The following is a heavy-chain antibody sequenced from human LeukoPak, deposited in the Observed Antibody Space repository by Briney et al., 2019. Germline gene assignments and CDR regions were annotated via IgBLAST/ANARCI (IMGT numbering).Heavy chain of an antibody. J-gene: IGHJ4*02. Sequence: PGGSLRLSCAVSGFTFSSYAMSWVRQAPGKGLEWVSGISGSGGSTYYADSVKGRFTISRDNSKNTPYLQMNSLRAEDTAVYYCAKEFSYYFDYWGQGTLVTVSS. D-gene: IGHD3-3*01. CDR3: AKEFSYYFDY. V-gene: IGHV3-23*01. CDR2: ISGSGGST. CDR1: GFTFSSYA.